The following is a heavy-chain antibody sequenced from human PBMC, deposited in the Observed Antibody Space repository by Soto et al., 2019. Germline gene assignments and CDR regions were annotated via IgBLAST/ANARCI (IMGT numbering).Heavy chain of an antibody. Sequence: QLQLQESGPGLVKPSETLSLTCTVSGGSISSSSYYWGWIRQPPGKGLEWIGSIYYSGSTYYNPSLKSRVTLSLDTSKNQFSLKLSSVTAADTAVYYCARLGLRAVTYFDYWGQGTLVTVSS. CDR3: ARLGLRAVTYFDY. CDR2: IYYSGST. V-gene: IGHV4-39*01. J-gene: IGHJ4*02. D-gene: IGHD4-17*01. CDR1: GGSISSSSYY.